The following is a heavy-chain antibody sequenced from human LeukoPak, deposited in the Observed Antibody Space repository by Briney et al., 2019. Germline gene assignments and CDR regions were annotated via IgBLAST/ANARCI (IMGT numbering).Heavy chain of an antibody. D-gene: IGHD4-17*01. CDR3: ARAYGDYSRYYYYYMDV. J-gene: IGHJ6*03. CDR2: INPNSGGT. V-gene: IGHV1-2*02. Sequence: ASVKVSCKASGYTFTGYYMHWVRQAPGQGLEWMGWINPNSGGTNYAQKFQGRVTMTRDTSISTAYMELSRLRSDDTAVYYCARAYGDYSRYYYYYMDVWGKGTTVTISS. CDR1: GYTFTGYY.